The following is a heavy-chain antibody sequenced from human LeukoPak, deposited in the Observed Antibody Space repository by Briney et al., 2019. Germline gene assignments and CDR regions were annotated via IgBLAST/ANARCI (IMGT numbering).Heavy chain of an antibody. CDR1: GFTFSSYS. V-gene: IGHV3-21*01. J-gene: IGHJ4*02. CDR3: ARLGASSSGKYYFDY. D-gene: IGHD3-22*01. Sequence: GGSLRLSCAASGFTFSSYSMNWVRQAPGKGLEWVSSISSSSSYIYYADSVKGRFTISRDNAENSLYLQMNSLRAEDAAVYYCARLGASSSGKYYFDYWGQGTLVTVSS. CDR2: ISSSSSYI.